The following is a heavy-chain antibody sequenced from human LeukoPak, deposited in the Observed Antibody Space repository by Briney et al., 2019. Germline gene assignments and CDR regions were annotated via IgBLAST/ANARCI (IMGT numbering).Heavy chain of an antibody. CDR1: GFRFSTYF. V-gene: IGHV3-74*01. J-gene: IGHJ4*02. Sequence: GGSLSLSCAASGFRFSTYFMLWFRPSPGKGPVSVSRISSDGAHTWYADAVRGRFTVSRDNAKNTLYLQMNSLTVDDTAVYYCVRDSTSGVDYWGPGTLVTVSS. CDR3: VRDSTSGVDY. D-gene: IGHD3-10*01. CDR2: ISSDGAHT.